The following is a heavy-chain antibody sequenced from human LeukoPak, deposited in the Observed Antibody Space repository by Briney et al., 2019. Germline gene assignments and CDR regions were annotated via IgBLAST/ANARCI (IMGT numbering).Heavy chain of an antibody. CDR2: ISSSSSYI. Sequence: PGGSLRLSCAASGFTFSSYAMSWVRQAPGKGLEWVSSISSSSSYIYYADSVKGRFTISRDNAKNSLYLQMNSLRAEDTAVYYCARGLGKWLPLKPLNFDYGGQGPLVTVSS. CDR3: ARGLGKWLPLKPLNFDY. CDR1: GFTFSSYA. V-gene: IGHV3-21*01. J-gene: IGHJ4*02. D-gene: IGHD6-19*01.